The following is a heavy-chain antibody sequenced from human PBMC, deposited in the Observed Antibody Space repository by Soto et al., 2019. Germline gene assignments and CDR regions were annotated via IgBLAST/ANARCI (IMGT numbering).Heavy chain of an antibody. CDR2: IIPILGIA. D-gene: IGHD3-10*01. CDR1: GGTFSSYT. Sequence: QVQLVQSGAEVKKPGSSVKVSCKASGGTFSSYTISWVRQAPGQGLEWMGRIIPILGIANYAQKFQGRVTITADKSTSTAYTELSSLRSEDTAVYYCARDDRSGRDYWGQGTLVTVSS. J-gene: IGHJ4*02. CDR3: ARDDRSGRDY. V-gene: IGHV1-69*08.